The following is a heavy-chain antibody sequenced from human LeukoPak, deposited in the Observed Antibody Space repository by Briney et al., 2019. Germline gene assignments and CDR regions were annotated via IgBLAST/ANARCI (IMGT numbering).Heavy chain of an antibody. J-gene: IGHJ3*02. Sequence: SETLSLTCAVYGGSFSGYYWSWIRQPPGKGLEWIGEINHSGSTNYNPSLKSRVTISVDTSKNQFSLKPSSVTAADTAVYYCARVSYCSSTSCYDAFDIWGQGTMVTVSS. D-gene: IGHD2-2*01. CDR3: ARVSYCSSTSCYDAFDI. V-gene: IGHV4-34*01. CDR1: GGSFSGYY. CDR2: INHSGST.